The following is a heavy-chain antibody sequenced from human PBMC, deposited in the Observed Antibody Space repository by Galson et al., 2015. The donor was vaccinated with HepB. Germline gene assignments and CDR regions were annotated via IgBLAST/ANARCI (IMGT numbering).Heavy chain of an antibody. CDR2: ISYDGSNK. CDR3: AKDGGWGSGSYYYFDY. Sequence: SLRLSCAASGFTFSSYGMHWVRQAPGKGLEWVAVISYDGSNKYYADSVKGRFTISRDNSKNTLYLQMNSLRAEDTAVYYCAKDGGWGSGSYYYFDYWGQGTLVTVSS. CDR1: GFTFSSYG. J-gene: IGHJ4*02. D-gene: IGHD1-26*01. V-gene: IGHV3-30*18.